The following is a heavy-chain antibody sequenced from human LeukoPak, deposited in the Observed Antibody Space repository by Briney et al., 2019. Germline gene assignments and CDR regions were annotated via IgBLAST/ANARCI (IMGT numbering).Heavy chain of an antibody. D-gene: IGHD3-3*01. Sequence: GGSLRLSCAASGFTFSDYYMSWIRQAPGKGLEWVSYISSSGSTIYYADSVKGRFTISRDNAKNSLYLQMNSLRAEDTAVYYCASEIIFGSFDYWGQGTLVTVSS. J-gene: IGHJ4*02. V-gene: IGHV3-11*01. CDR3: ASEIIFGSFDY. CDR1: GFTFSDYY. CDR2: ISSSGSTI.